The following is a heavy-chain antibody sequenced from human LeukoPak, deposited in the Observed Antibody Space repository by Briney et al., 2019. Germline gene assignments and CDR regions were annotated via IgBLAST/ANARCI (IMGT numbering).Heavy chain of an antibody. CDR2: IYTSGST. V-gene: IGHV4-61*02. J-gene: IGHJ4*02. CDR3: ARVSDILTGYYRKYYFDY. Sequence: SETLSLTCTVSGGSISSGSYYWSWIRQPAGKGLEWIGRIYTSGSTNYNPSLKSRVTISVDTSKNQFSLKLSSVTAADTAVYYCARVSDILTGYYRKYYFDYWGQGTLVTVSS. CDR1: GGSISSGSYY. D-gene: IGHD3-9*01.